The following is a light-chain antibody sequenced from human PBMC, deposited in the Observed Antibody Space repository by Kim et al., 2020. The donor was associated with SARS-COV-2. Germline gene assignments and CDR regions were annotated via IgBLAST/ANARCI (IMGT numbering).Light chain of an antibody. CDR3: HQYNSYSHT. V-gene: IGKV1-5*01. CDR2: DAS. Sequence: DIQMTQSPTTLSASVGDRVTMTCRASQSITSWLAWYQQKPGKAPKLLIYDASSLKRGVPSRFSGSGSGTEFTLTISSLQPDDFATYYCHQYNSYSHTFGQGTKLEI. J-gene: IGKJ2*01. CDR1: QSITSW.